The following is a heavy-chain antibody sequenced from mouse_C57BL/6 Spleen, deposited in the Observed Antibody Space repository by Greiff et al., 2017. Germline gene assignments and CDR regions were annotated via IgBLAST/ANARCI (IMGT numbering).Heavy chain of an antibody. CDR1: GYTFTSYW. CDR2: IDPSDSYT. V-gene: IGHV1-69*01. Sequence: VQLQQPGAELVMPGASVKLSCKASGYTFTSYWMHWVKQRPGQGLEWIGEIDPSDSYTNYNQKFKGKSTLTVDKSSSTAYMQLSSLTSEDSAVYYCARGGYGVSSSWFAYWGQGTLVTVSA. D-gene: IGHD1-2*01. CDR3: ARGGYGVSSSWFAY. J-gene: IGHJ3*01.